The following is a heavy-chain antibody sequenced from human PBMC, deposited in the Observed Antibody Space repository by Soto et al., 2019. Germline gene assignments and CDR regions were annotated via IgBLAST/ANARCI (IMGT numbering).Heavy chain of an antibody. J-gene: IGHJ6*03. V-gene: IGHV6-1*01. CDR2: TYYRSKCYN. D-gene: IGHD2-15*01. CDR1: GDSAPSNSAA. CDR3: ARDADCSGGSCYLRGYMDV. Sequence: QSQTLSLTCAISGDSAPSNSAAWTWIRQSQSRGLEWLGRTYYRSKCYNDYAVSWKSRITINPDTSKNQFSLQLNSVTPEDTAVYYCARDADCSGGSCYLRGYMDVWGKGTTVTVSS.